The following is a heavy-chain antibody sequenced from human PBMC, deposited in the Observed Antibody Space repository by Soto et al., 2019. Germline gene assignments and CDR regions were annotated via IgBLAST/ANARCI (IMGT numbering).Heavy chain of an antibody. Sequence: SLRLSCAASGFTFDDYAMHWVRQAPGKGLEWVSGISWNSGSIGYADSVKGRFTISRDNAKNSLYLQMNSLRAEDTALYYCARDEEAGYFDWLFYNKPYYYYGMDVWGQGTTVTVSS. CDR3: ARDEEAGYFDWLFYNKPYYYYGMDV. J-gene: IGHJ6*02. D-gene: IGHD3-9*01. CDR1: GFTFDDYA. CDR2: ISWNSGSI. V-gene: IGHV3-9*01.